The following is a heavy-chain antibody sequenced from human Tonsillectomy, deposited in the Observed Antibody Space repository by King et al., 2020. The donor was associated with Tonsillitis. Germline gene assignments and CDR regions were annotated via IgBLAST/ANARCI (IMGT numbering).Heavy chain of an antibody. Sequence: QLVQSGGGVVQPGRSLRLSCAASGFTFSNSGMHWVRQAPGKGLEWVAVISYDGSNKYYADSVKGRFTISRDNSKNTLYLQMHSLRAEDTAVYYCAKGYDSSGYYSEYFDLWGRGTLVSVSS. J-gene: IGHJ2*01. CDR3: AKGYDSSGYYSEYFDL. V-gene: IGHV3-30*18. CDR1: GFTFSNSG. CDR2: ISYDGSNK. D-gene: IGHD3-22*01.